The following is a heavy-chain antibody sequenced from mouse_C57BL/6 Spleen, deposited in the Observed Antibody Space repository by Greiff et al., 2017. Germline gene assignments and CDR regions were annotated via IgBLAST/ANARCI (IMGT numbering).Heavy chain of an antibody. J-gene: IGHJ3*01. D-gene: IGHD4-1*02. CDR1: GYTFTDYY. CDR2: INPNNGGT. CDR3: ARGDQLRVWFAY. V-gene: IGHV1-26*01. Sequence: VQLQQSGPELVKPGASVKISCKASGYTFTDYYMNWVKQSHGKSLEWIGDINPNNGGTSYNQKFKGKATLTVDKSSSTAYMELRSLTSEDSAVYYCARGDQLRVWFAYWGQGTLVTVSA.